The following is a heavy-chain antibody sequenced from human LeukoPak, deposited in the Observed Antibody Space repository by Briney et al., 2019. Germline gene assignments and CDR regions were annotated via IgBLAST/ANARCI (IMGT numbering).Heavy chain of an antibody. J-gene: IGHJ4*02. CDR3: ARGVVPAAIDAY. V-gene: IGHV1-2*02. CDR2: INPNSGGT. CDR1: GYTFTGYY. D-gene: IGHD2-2*01. Sequence: ASVKVSCKASGYTFTGYYMHWVRQAPGQGLEWMGWINPNSGGTNYAQEFQGRVTMTRDTSISTAYMELSRLRSDDTAVYYCARGVVPAAIDAYWGQGTLVTVSS.